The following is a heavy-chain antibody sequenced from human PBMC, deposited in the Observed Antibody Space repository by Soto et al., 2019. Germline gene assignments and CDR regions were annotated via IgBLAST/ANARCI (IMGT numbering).Heavy chain of an antibody. CDR3: GRDWEGKDAFDI. D-gene: IGHD1-26*01. V-gene: IGHV4-31*03. CDR1: GGSISSGGYY. CDR2: IYYSGST. Sequence: QVQLQESGPGLVKPSQTLSLTCTVSGGSISSGGYYWSWIRQHPGKGLEWIGYIYYSGSTYYNPCLKSRVTISLDTSKNQFPLKLSSVTAADTAVYYCGRDWEGKDAFDIWGQGTMVTVSS. J-gene: IGHJ3*02.